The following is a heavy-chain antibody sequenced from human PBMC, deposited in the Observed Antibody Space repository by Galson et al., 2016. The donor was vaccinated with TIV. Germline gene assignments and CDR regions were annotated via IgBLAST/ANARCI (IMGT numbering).Heavy chain of an antibody. J-gene: IGHJ6*02. V-gene: IGHV3-33*01. Sequence: SLRLSCAASGFTFSSYGMHWVRQAPGKGLEWVAIISYDGSDKDYTDSVKGRFTISRDKSKNTLYLQMDSVGVEDTATYYCARMHRSYGMDVWGQGTTVTVSS. CDR1: GFTFSSYG. D-gene: IGHD2-21*01. CDR2: ISYDGSDK. CDR3: ARMHRSYGMDV.